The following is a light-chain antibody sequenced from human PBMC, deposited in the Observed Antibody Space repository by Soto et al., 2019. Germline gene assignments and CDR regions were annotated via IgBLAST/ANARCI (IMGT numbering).Light chain of an antibody. CDR3: QQRSNWLMA. CDR2: EGS. CDR1: QSVSGK. Sequence: EIVVTQSPATLSVSPGERATLSFRASQSVSGKLAWYQQRPGQAPRLLIYEGSHRATGIPARFSGSGSGTEFTLTISGLESEDFAVYYCQQRSNWLMAFGPGTKVAI. V-gene: IGKV3-11*01. J-gene: IGKJ3*01.